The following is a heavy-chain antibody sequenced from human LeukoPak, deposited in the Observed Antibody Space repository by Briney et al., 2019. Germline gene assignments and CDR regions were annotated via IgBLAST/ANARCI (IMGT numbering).Heavy chain of an antibody. CDR3: ARLIAVAGLDY. J-gene: IGHJ4*02. V-gene: IGHV3-48*04. CDR2: ISSSGTTI. D-gene: IGHD6-19*01. Sequence: GGSLRLSCAASGFTFNRYSMNWVRQAPGKGLEWISYISSSGTTIYYADSVKGRFTISRDNAKNSLYLQMNSLRAEDTAVYYCARLIAVAGLDYWGQGTLVTVSS. CDR1: GFTFNRYS.